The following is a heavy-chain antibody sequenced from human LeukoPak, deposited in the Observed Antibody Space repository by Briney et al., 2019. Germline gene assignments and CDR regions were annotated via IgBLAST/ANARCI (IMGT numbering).Heavy chain of an antibody. Sequence: SETLSLTCTVSGGSISSYYWGWVRQPPGKGLEWVGQIYHRGTPNYNPSLGGRVTISTDTSKNQFSLKLNSVTAADTAIYYCAAESERWLLRSWGQGTLSPSPQ. D-gene: IGHD6-19*01. CDR3: AAESERWLLRS. CDR2: IYHRGTP. V-gene: IGHV4-59*03. J-gene: IGHJ4*02. CDR1: GGSISSYY.